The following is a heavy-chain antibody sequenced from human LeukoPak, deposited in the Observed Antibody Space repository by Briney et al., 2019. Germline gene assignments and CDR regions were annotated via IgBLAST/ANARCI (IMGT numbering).Heavy chain of an antibody. D-gene: IGHD2-2*01. Sequence: PSETLSLTCTVSGGSITTDDYYWNWIRQTPGEGLEWVGYMYYSGSTYYSPSLKSRVTISRDTSKNQISLKLTSVTAADTAVYYCARDVVPAAHREYNWFDPWGQGTLVTVSS. CDR3: ARDVVPAAHREYNWFDP. V-gene: IGHV4-30-4*01. CDR2: MYYSGST. CDR1: GGSITTDDYY. J-gene: IGHJ5*02.